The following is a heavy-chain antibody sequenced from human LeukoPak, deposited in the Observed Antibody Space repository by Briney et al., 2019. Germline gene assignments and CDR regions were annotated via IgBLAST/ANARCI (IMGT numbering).Heavy chain of an antibody. CDR2: IKSDGITT. CDR1: GFAFSSYW. J-gene: IGHJ2*01. Sequence: PGGSLRLSCAASGFAFSSYWMHWVRRAPGKGLGWVSRIKSDGITTTYADSVTSRFTTSRDNAKNTLYLQMNSVRVDDTAVYYCAGGVWDYDLWGRGTLVTVSS. V-gene: IGHV3-74*01. CDR3: AGGVWDYDL.